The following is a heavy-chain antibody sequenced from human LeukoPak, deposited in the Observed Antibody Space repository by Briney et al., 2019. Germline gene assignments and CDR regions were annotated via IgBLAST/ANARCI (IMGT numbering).Heavy chain of an antibody. Sequence: GGSLRLSCAVSGFTFSDYYMSWIRQVPGKGLEWVSYISSTGSITYYADSVKGRFTISRDNAKNSLYLQMNSLRAEDTAVYYCARLPFDPLSEFDYWGQGTLVTVSS. V-gene: IGHV3-11*04. D-gene: IGHD3-16*02. CDR3: ARLPFDPLSEFDY. CDR2: ISSTGSIT. CDR1: GFTFSDYY. J-gene: IGHJ4*02.